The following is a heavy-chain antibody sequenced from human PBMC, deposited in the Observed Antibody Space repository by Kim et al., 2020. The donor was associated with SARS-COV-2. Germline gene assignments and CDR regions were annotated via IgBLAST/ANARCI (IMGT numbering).Heavy chain of an antibody. CDR1: GFTFTSYA. CDR2: ISGSGGTK. D-gene: IGHD3-22*01. CDR3: VKDLGSSSYHPFYY. J-gene: IGHJ4*02. Sequence: GGSLRLSCAASGFTFTSYAMSWVRQAPGKGLEWVSAISGSGGTKYYADSVKGRFTISRDNAKNTVYVQMSSLRPEDTAVYYCVKDLGSSSYHPFYYWRQGTMVTVPS. V-gene: IGHV3-23*01.